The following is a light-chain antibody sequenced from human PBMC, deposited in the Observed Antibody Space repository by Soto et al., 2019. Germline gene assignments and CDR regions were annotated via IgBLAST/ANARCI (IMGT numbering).Light chain of an antibody. CDR2: AAS. CDR3: HQSYSTPIT. V-gene: IGKV1-39*01. J-gene: IGKJ5*01. CDR1: QSISSY. Sequence: QRSQAASELCASVSQRVNITGRASQSISSYLNWYQEKTGKAPKLLIYAASSLQSGVTSRFSGSGSGTDFTLTTSTLHPEDFATYYCHQSYSTPITFGRGPNWIL.